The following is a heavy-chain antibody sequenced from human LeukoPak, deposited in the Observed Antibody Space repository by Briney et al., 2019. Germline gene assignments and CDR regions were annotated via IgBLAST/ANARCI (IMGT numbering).Heavy chain of an antibody. Sequence: SETLSLTCTVSGGSISSSSYYWGWIRQPPGKGLEWIGSIYYSGSTYYNPSLKSPVTLSIDTSKNQFSLKVSSVTAADTAIYYCARDLSFDWFPYYFDYWGQGILVTVSS. CDR3: ARDLSFDWFPYYFDY. CDR2: IYYSGST. V-gene: IGHV4-39*07. J-gene: IGHJ4*02. D-gene: IGHD3-9*01. CDR1: GGSISSSSYY.